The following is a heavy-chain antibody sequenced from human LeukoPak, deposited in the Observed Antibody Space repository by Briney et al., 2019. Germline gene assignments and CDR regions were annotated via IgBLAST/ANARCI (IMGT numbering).Heavy chain of an antibody. J-gene: IGHJ5*02. CDR3: AHLSDEDLAHH. V-gene: IGHV3-23*01. CDR1: GFTFSSYA. D-gene: IGHD5-12*01. CDR2: IGTISADT. Sequence: GGSLRLSCAASGFTFSSYAMSWVRQAPGKGLEWVSSIGTISADTYYADSVKGRFTISRDNSKNTLFLQMNSLRADDTAIYFCAHLSDEDLAHHWGPGTLVTVSS.